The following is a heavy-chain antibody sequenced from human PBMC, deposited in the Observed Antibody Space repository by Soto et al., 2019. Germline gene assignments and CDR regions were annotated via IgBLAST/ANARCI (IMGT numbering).Heavy chain of an antibody. V-gene: IGHV1-69*08. D-gene: IGHD3-10*01. J-gene: IGHJ4*02. CDR1: GGTFSPYT. CDR3: TRDWEITVSTWSFGGF. CDR2: IIPFHGVT. Sequence: QVPLVQSGAEVKKPGSSVKVSCKASGGTFSPYTINWVRQAPGQGLEWMGRIIPFHGVTNYAQKFQARVTITADKSTSTAYMELSGLRFEDTAMYYCTRDWEITVSTWSFGGFWGRGTLGTVSS.